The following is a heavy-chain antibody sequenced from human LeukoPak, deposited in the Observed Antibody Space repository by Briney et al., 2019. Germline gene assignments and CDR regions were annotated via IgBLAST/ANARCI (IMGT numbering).Heavy chain of an antibody. CDR1: GYSFTSYW. Sequence: GESLRISCKGSGYSFTSYWISWVRQMPGKGLEWMGRIDPSDSYINYSPSFQGHVTISVDKSISTAYLQWSSLKASDTAMYYCARRPKGNYCSSTSCYYGWFDPWGQGTLVTVSS. J-gene: IGHJ5*02. CDR3: ARRPKGNYCSSTSCYYGWFDP. V-gene: IGHV5-10-1*01. CDR2: IDPSDSYI. D-gene: IGHD2-2*01.